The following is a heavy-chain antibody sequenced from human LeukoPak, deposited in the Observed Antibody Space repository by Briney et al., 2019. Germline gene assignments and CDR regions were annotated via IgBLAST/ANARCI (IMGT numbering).Heavy chain of an antibody. Sequence: GGSLRLSCAASGFTFSSYAMHWVRRAPGKGLEWVAVISYDGSNKYYADSVKGRFTISRDNSKNTLYLQMNSLRAEDTAVYYCARVSNSLSLYYFDYWGQGTLVTVSS. CDR2: ISYDGSNK. D-gene: IGHD4/OR15-4a*01. CDR3: ARVSNSLSLYYFDY. J-gene: IGHJ4*02. V-gene: IGHV3-30-3*01. CDR1: GFTFSSYA.